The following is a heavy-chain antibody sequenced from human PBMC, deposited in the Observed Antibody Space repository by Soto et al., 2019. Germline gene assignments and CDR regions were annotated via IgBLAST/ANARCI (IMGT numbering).Heavy chain of an antibody. D-gene: IGHD3-22*01. CDR1: GGTFSSYT. V-gene: IGHV1-69*02. J-gene: IGHJ4*02. CDR3: ARSDSSGKTRYYFDH. Sequence: SVKVSCKASGGTFSSYTISWVRQAPGQGLEWMGRIIPILGIANYAQKFQGRVTITADKSTSTAYMELSSLRSEDTAVYYCARSDSSGKTRYYFDHWGQGTLVTVSS. CDR2: IIPILGIA.